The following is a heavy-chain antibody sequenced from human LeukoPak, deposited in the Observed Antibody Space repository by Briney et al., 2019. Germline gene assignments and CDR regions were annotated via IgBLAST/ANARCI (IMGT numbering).Heavy chain of an antibody. CDR1: GYTFTGYC. CDR2: INPNSGGT. CDR3: ARGRAMVRDLDV. V-gene: IGHV1-2*02. D-gene: IGHD3-10*01. Sequence: ASVKVSFKASGYTFTGYCMHWVGQAPGQGREGMGWINPNSGGTNYAQKFQGRVTMTRDTSISTAYMELSRLRSDDTAVYYCARGRAMVRDLDVWGQGTTVTVSS. J-gene: IGHJ6*02.